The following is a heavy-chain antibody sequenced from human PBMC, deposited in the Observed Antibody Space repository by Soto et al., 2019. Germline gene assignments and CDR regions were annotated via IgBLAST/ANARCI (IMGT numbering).Heavy chain of an antibody. CDR1: GGSISSGGYY. CDR3: ARDPHDFWSGYSSYFDY. CDR2: IYYSGST. Sequence: QVQLQESGPGLVKPSQTLSLTCTVSGGSISSGGYYWSWIRQHPGKGLAWIGYIYYSGSTYYNPSLKSRVTISVDTSKNQFPLKLSSVTAADTAVYYCARDPHDFWSGYSSYFDYWGQGKLVTVSS. V-gene: IGHV4-31*03. J-gene: IGHJ4*02. D-gene: IGHD3-3*01.